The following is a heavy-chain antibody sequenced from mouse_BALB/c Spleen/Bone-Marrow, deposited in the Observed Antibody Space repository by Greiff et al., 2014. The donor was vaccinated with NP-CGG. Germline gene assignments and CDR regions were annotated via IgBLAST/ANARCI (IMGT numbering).Heavy chain of an antibody. Sequence: EVKLMESGGDLVKPGGSLKLSCAASGFTFSSYGMSWVRQTPDKRLEWVATISSGGSYTYYPDSVKGRFTISRDNAKNTLYLQMSSLKSEDTAMYYCARHRDAMDYWGQGTSVTASS. V-gene: IGHV5-6*01. CDR2: ISSGGSYT. D-gene: IGHD3-3*01. CDR1: GFTFSSYG. J-gene: IGHJ4*01. CDR3: ARHRDAMDY.